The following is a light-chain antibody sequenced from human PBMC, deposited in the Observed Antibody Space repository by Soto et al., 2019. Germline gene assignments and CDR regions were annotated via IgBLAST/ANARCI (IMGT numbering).Light chain of an antibody. CDR1: RSNIGSNP. Sequence: QSVLTQPPSASGTPGQRVTISCSGSRSNIGSNPVNWYQQLPGTAPKLLIYRNNQRPSGVPDRFSGSKSGTSASLAISGLQPDDEADYYCASSDDSLNVFGTGTKVTVL. V-gene: IGLV1-44*01. J-gene: IGLJ1*01. CDR3: ASSDDSLNV. CDR2: RNN.